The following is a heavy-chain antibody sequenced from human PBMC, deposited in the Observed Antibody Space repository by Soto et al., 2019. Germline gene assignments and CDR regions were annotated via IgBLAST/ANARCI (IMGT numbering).Heavy chain of an antibody. Sequence: GGSLRLSCAASGFTFSGYSMNWVRQAPGKGLEWVSHISGSSNTIYYADSVKGRFTISRDNAKNSLYLQMNSLRAEDTAVYYCARVVYFDYWGQGTLVTVSS. CDR3: ARVVYFDY. V-gene: IGHV3-48*01. J-gene: IGHJ4*02. CDR1: GFTFSGYS. CDR2: ISGSSNTI.